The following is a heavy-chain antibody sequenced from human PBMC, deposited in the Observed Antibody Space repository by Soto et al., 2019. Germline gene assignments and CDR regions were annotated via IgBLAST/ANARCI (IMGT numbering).Heavy chain of an antibody. CDR1: GFIVSSNY. J-gene: IGHJ4*02. V-gene: IGHV3-66*01. CDR2: IYSGGGT. D-gene: IGHD4-17*01. CDR3: ARSSKDYGDFG. Sequence: GGSLRLSCAASGFIVSSNYMAWVRQAPGKGLEWVSVIYSGGGTNYADSVKGRFTISRDNSKNTLYLQMNSLRAEDTAVYYCARSSKDYGDFGWGQGTLVTVSS.